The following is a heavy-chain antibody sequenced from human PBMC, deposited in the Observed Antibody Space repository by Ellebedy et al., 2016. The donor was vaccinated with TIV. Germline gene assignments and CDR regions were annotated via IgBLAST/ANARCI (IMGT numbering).Heavy chain of an antibody. Sequence: GESLKISXAASGFTFSSYAMSWVRQAPGKGLEWVSAISGSGGSTYYADSVKGRFTISRDNSKNTLYLQMNSLRAEDTAVYYRAKDVMVRGVMGTFDYWGQGTLVTVSS. CDR1: GFTFSSYA. D-gene: IGHD3-10*01. CDR3: AKDVMVRGVMGTFDY. V-gene: IGHV3-23*01. CDR2: ISGSGGST. J-gene: IGHJ4*02.